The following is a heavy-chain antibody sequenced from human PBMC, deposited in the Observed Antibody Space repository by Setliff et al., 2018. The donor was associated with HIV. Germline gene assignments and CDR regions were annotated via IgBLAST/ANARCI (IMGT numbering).Heavy chain of an antibody. Sequence: ASVKVSCKVSGYSLIALSMHWVRQTPGKGLEWMGRFNREYGGTIYSPNFQDRVTMTEDASTDTAYMELSNLRSEDTAIYYCLRRATAAEVFDYWGQGTLVTVSS. CDR3: LRRATAAEVFDY. CDR2: FNREYGGT. J-gene: IGHJ4*02. D-gene: IGHD6-13*01. V-gene: IGHV1-24*01. CDR1: GYSLIALS.